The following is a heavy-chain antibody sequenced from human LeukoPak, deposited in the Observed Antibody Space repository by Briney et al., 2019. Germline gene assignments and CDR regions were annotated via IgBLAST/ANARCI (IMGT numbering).Heavy chain of an antibody. J-gene: IGHJ4*02. D-gene: IGHD3-22*01. Sequence: ASVKVSCKASGYTFTGYYMHWVRQAPGQGLEWMGWINPNSGGTNYAQKFQGRVTTTRDTSISTAYMELSRLRSDDTAVYYCARGASRITMIVGDYWGQGTLVTVSS. CDR1: GYTFTGYY. CDR3: ARGASRITMIVGDY. V-gene: IGHV1-2*02. CDR2: INPNSGGT.